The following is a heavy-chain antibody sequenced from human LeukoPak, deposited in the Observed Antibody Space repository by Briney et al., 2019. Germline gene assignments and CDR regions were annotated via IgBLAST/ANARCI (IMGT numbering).Heavy chain of an antibody. V-gene: IGHV1-69*05. CDR2: IIPIFGTA. CDR3: ARGVGGSQYFDY. D-gene: IGHD2-15*01. Sequence: SVKVSCKASGGTFSSYAISWVRQAPRQGLEWMGRIIPIFGTANYAQKFQGRVTITTDGSTSTAYMELSSLRSEDTAVYYCARGVGGSQYFDYWGQGTLVTVSS. J-gene: IGHJ4*02. CDR1: GGTFSSYA.